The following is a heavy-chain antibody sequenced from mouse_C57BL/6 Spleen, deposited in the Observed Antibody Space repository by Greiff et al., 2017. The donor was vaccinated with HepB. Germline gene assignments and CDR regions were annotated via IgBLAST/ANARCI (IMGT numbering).Heavy chain of an antibody. Sequence: EVMLVESGGGLVQPGGSLILSCAASGFTFTDYYMSWVRQPPGKALEWLGFIRNKDNGYTTEYSASVKGRFTISRDNSQSILYLQMNALRAEDSATYYCASHYYVNYNYAMDYWGQGTSVTVSS. CDR3: ASHYYVNYNYAMDY. J-gene: IGHJ4*01. V-gene: IGHV7-3*01. CDR2: IRNKDNGYTT. D-gene: IGHD2-1*01. CDR1: GFTFTDYY.